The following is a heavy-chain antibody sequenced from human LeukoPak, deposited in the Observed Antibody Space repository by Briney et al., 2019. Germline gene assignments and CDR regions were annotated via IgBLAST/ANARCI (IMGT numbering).Heavy chain of an antibody. V-gene: IGHV1-18*01. CDR1: GYTFTNYG. D-gene: IGHD2-15*01. J-gene: IGHJ1*01. CDR3: ARALFPHYCSGGSCYPEYFQH. CDR2: ISGYNGHT. Sequence: ASVKVSCKASGYTFTNYGLSWVRQAPGQGLEWMGWISGYNGHTNYVQKLQGRVTITADESTSTAYMELSSLRSEDTAVYYCARALFPHYCSGGSCYPEYFQHWGQGTLVTVSS.